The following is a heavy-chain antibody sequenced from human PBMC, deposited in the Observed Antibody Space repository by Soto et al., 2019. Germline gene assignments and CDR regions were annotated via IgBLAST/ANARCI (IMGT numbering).Heavy chain of an antibody. J-gene: IGHJ6*02. CDR2: MNPNSGNT. Sequence: QVQLVQSGAEVKKPGASVKVSCKASGYTFTSYDINWVRQATGQGLEWMGWMNPNSGNTGYAQKFQGRVTMTRNTSISTAYMELSSLRSEDTAVYYCARDLLGGVDIVATIMYYYYGMDVWGQGTTVTVSS. CDR3: ARDLLGGVDIVATIMYYYYGMDV. D-gene: IGHD5-12*01. V-gene: IGHV1-8*01. CDR1: GYTFTSYD.